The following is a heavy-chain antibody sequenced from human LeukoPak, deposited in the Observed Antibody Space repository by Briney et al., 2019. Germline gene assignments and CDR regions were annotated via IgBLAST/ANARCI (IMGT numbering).Heavy chain of an antibody. CDR2: IIPIFGTA. V-gene: IGHV1-69*13. Sequence: SVKVSCKASGGTFSSYAISWVRQAPGQGLGWWGGIIPIFGTANYAQKFQGRVTITADESTSTAYMELSSLRSEDTAVYYCARLQYGGAVAGWYFDLWGRGTLVTVSS. CDR1: GGTFSSYA. J-gene: IGHJ2*01. D-gene: IGHD6-19*01. CDR3: ARLQYGGAVAGWYFDL.